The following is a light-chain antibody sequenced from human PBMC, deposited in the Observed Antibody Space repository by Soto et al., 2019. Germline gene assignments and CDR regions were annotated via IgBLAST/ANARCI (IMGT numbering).Light chain of an antibody. CDR1: QSISSW. V-gene: IGKV1-5*03. Sequence: DIQMTQSPSTLSASVGDRVTITCRASQSISSWLAWYQQKPGKAPNLLIYKASSLQSGVPSRFSGSGSGTEFALTITSLQPDDLATYYCQQYSSYPYTFGQGNKLEIK. CDR3: QQYSSYPYT. J-gene: IGKJ2*01. CDR2: KAS.